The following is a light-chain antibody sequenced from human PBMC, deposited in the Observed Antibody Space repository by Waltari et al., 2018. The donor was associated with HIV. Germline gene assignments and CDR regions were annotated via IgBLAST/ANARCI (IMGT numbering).Light chain of an antibody. CDR2: DAS. V-gene: IGKV1-13*02. CDR1: QDISST. J-gene: IGKJ4*01. CDR3: QQFHSYPFT. Sequence: AIQLTQSPSSLSAFVGDRVTISCRASQDISSTLALFQQKPGKAPKLLIYDASTLESGVPLRFSGSGSGTDFTLTISSLQPEDSATYYCQQFHSYPFTVGGGTKVEI.